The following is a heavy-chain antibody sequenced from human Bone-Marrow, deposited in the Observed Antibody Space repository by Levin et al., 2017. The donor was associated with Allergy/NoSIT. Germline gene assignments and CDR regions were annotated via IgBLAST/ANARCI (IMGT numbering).Heavy chain of an antibody. V-gene: IGHV3-15*05. D-gene: IGHD3-10*01. J-gene: IGHJ4*02. CDR2: IKSKTDGGTT. CDR1: GFNLNNAW. CDR3: TTLSLGSALN. Sequence: TGGSLRLSCAASGFNLNNAWMSWVRQAPGKGLEWVGRIKSKTDGGTTVYATPVKDRFTISRDDSKNTLYLQMDSLKTEDTAVYYCTTLSLGSALNWGQGTLVTVSS.